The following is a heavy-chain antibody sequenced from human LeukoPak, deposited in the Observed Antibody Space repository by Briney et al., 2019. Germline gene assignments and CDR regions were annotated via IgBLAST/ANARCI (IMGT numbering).Heavy chain of an antibody. V-gene: IGHV3-23*01. Sequence: PGGSLRLSCAASGFTFSSYAMSWVRQAPGKGLEWVSAISGSGGSTYYADSVKGRFTISRDNSKNTLYLQMNSLRAEDTAVYYCAKASPGAHGYSYGTNFDYWGQGTLVTVSS. D-gene: IGHD5-18*01. CDR3: AKASPGAHGYSYGTNFDY. CDR2: ISGSGGST. J-gene: IGHJ4*02. CDR1: GFTFSSYA.